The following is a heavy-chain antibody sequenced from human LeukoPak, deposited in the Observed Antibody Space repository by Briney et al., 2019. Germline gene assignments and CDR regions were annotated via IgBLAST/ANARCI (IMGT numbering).Heavy chain of an antibody. CDR2: IYYSGST. Sequence: SETLSLTYTVSGGSISSSSYYWGWIRQPPGKALEWIGSIYYSGSTYYNPSLKSRVTISVDTSKNQFSLKLSSVTAADTAVYYCARHVRSHTGRRGVGYWGQGTLVTVSS. V-gene: IGHV4-39*01. CDR3: ARHVRSHTGRRGVGY. CDR1: GGSISSSSYY. J-gene: IGHJ4*02. D-gene: IGHD3-10*01.